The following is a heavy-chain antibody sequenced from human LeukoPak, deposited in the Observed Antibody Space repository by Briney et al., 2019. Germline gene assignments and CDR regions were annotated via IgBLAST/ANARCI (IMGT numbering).Heavy chain of an antibody. Sequence: QPGGSLRLSCAASGFTFDDYAMHWVRQTPGKGLEWVSGISWNGGSIGYADSVKGRFTISRDNAKNSLYLQMNSLRAEDTALYYCAKAQGYSILTAFDIWGQGTMVTVSS. D-gene: IGHD5-12*01. V-gene: IGHV3-9*01. CDR1: GFTFDDYA. J-gene: IGHJ3*02. CDR2: ISWNGGSI. CDR3: AKAQGYSILTAFDI.